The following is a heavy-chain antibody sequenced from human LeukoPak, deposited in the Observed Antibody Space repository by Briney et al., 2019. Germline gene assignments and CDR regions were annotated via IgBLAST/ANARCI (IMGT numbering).Heavy chain of an antibody. V-gene: IGHV4-39*01. Sequence: SETLSLTCTVSGGSISSSSYYWGWIRQPPGKGLEWIASIYYSGSTYYNPSLKSRVTISVDTSKIQFSLKLISVTAADTAVYYCARHPGGTYYAHFDYWVQGTLVTVSS. J-gene: IGHJ4*02. CDR3: ARHPGGTYYAHFDY. CDR2: IYYSGST. D-gene: IGHD1-26*01. CDR1: GGSISSSSYY.